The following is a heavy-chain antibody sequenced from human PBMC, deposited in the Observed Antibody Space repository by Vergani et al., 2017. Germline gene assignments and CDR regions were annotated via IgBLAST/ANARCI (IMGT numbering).Heavy chain of an antibody. CDR1: GGSITRSSYY. D-gene: IGHD3-9*01. CDR2: IYHSGGA. V-gene: IGHV4-39*01. CDR3: ARTESFILRYFHWAL. J-gene: IGHJ4*02. Sequence: QLHLQESGPGLVKPSETLSLTCTVSGGSITRSSYYWGWIRQPPGKGLEWIGNIYHSGGAYYNPSLKGRVTISVATSKNQFSLEVASVTAADTAIYFCARTESFILRYFHWALWGQGTLVTVSS.